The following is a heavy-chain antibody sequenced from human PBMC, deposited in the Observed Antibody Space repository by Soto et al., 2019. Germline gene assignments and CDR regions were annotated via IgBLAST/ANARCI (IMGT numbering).Heavy chain of an antibody. Sequence: EVQLVESGGGLIQPGGSLRLSCAASGFIFSSYSMNWVRQAPGKGMEWVSYISSTGSIIYYADSVKGRFTISRDNAKNSLYLQMNSLRDEDTAVYYCARGRGALSEFADWGQGTLVTVSS. V-gene: IGHV3-48*02. CDR3: ARGRGALSEFAD. CDR2: ISSTGSII. CDR1: GFIFSSYS. J-gene: IGHJ4*02.